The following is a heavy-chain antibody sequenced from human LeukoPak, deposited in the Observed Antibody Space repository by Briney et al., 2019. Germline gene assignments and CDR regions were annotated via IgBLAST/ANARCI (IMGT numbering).Heavy chain of an antibody. CDR1: GGSISSGSYY. V-gene: IGHV4-61*01. CDR3: ARVPPNGLRAYYFDY. CDR2: IYYSGST. D-gene: IGHD3-16*01. Sequence: SETLSLTCTVSGGSISSGSYYWSWIRQPPGKGLEWIGYIYYSGSTNYNPSLKSRVTISVDTSKNQFSLKLSSVTAADTAVYYCARVPPNGLRAYYFDYWGQGTLVTVSS. J-gene: IGHJ4*02.